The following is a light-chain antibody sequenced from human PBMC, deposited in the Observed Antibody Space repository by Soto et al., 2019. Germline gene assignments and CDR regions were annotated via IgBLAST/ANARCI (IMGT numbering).Light chain of an antibody. J-gene: IGKJ3*01. V-gene: IGKV3-20*01. CDR2: GAS. Sequence: IVLTQSPGTLSLSPGEIATLSCRSSQSVSSSYLAWYQQKPGQAPRLLIYGASSRATGIPDRFSGSGSGTDFTLTASSLQPEDFEVYYCQQYNNWPFTFGPGTKVDIK. CDR3: QQYNNWPFT. CDR1: QSVSSSY.